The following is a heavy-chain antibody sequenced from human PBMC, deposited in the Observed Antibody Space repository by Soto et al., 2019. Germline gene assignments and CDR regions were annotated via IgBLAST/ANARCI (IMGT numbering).Heavy chain of an antibody. V-gene: IGHV4-59*01. Sequence: SETLSLTCTVSGSSISPFYWSWIRQPPGKGLEWIGYIYYTGSTKYNPSLKSRVTLSLGTSRNQLSLKLSSVAAADTAVYYCTRVGGYYGDYPNFDYSGQGTLVTVSS. D-gene: IGHD4-17*01. J-gene: IGHJ4*02. CDR3: TRVGGYYGDYPNFDY. CDR1: GSSISPFY. CDR2: IYYTGST.